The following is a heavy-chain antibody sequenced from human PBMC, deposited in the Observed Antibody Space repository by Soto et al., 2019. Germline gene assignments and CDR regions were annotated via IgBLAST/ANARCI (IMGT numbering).Heavy chain of an antibody. CDR2: IWYDGSNK. CDR3: ARDYPLNSDPLVITY. CDR1: GFTFSSYG. V-gene: IGHV3-33*01. D-gene: IGHD3-22*01. Sequence: GGSLRLSCAASGFTFSSYGMHWVRQAPGKGLEWVAVIWYDGSNKYYADSVKGRFTISRENSKNTRYLQMNSLRAEDMAVHYCARDYPLNSDPLVITYWGQGTLVTVSS. J-gene: IGHJ4*02.